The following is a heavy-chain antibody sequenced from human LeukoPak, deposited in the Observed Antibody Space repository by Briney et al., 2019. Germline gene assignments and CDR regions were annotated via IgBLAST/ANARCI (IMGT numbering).Heavy chain of an antibody. CDR3: ARGHTYYDILTGYYIGPLDY. CDR2: IYYSGST. D-gene: IGHD3-9*01. J-gene: IGHJ4*02. Sequence: SETLSLTCTVSGDSISSRSYYWGWIRQPPGKGLSWIGSIYYSGSTYYNPSLKSRVTISVDTSKNQFSLKLSSVTAADTAVYYCARGHTYYDILTGYYIGPLDYWGQGTLVTVSS. V-gene: IGHV4-39*01. CDR1: GDSISSRSYY.